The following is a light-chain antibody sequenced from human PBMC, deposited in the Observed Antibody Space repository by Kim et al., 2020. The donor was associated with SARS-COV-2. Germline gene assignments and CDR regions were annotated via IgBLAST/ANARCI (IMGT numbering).Light chain of an antibody. CDR1: SSNIGSNT. Sequence: GQSVTISCSGSSSNIGSNTVNWYQLLPGTAPKLLIYSNNQRPSGVPDRFSGSKSGTSASLAISGLQSEDEADYYCAAWDDSLNGWVFGGGTKLTVL. J-gene: IGLJ3*02. CDR2: SNN. V-gene: IGLV1-44*01. CDR3: AAWDDSLNGWV.